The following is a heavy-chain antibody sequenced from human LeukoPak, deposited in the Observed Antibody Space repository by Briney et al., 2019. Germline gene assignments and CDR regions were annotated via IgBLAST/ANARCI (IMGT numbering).Heavy chain of an antibody. CDR1: GFTFSSYG. D-gene: IGHD6-19*01. CDR2: IWYDGSNK. J-gene: IGHJ4*02. Sequence: GSLRLSCAASGFTFSSYGMHWVRQAPGKGLEWVAVIWYDGSNKYYADSVKGRFTISRDNSKNTLYLQMNSLRAEDTAVYYCAASKTGYSSGWYTYYIDYWGQGTLVTVSS. V-gene: IGHV3-33*08. CDR3: AASKTGYSSGWYTYYIDY.